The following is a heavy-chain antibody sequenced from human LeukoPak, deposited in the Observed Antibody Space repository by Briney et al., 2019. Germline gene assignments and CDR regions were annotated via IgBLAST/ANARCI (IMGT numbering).Heavy chain of an antibody. V-gene: IGHV3-21*01. J-gene: IGHJ4*02. Sequence: GGSLRLSCAASGFTFSSYSMNWVRQAPGKGLEWVSSISSSSSYIYYTDSVKGRFTISRDNAKNSLYLQMNSLRAEDTAVYYCARAPPLYCSGGSCSNYDYWGQGTPVTVSS. CDR1: GFTFSSYS. CDR2: ISSSSSYI. CDR3: ARAPPLYCSGGSCSNYDY. D-gene: IGHD2-15*01.